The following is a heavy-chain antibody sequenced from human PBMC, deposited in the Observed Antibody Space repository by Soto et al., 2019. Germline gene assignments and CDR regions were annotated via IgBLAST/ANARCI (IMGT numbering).Heavy chain of an antibody. CDR3: AGTTSLQWYYMDV. D-gene: IGHD1-7*01. V-gene: IGHV6-1*01. CDR1: GDSVSESSVS. CDR2: TNYGSMWSY. Sequence: SQTLSLTCAISGDSVSESSVSWNWIRQSPSRGLEWLGRTNYGSMWSYAYADSVRSRITISADTSKNQFSLHLNSVTAEDTAVYYCAGTTSLQWYYMDVWDKGTTVTVSS. J-gene: IGHJ6*03.